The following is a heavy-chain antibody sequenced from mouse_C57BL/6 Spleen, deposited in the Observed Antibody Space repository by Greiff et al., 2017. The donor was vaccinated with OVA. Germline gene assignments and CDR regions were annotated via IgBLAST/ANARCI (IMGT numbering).Heavy chain of an antibody. Sequence: QVQLQQPGAELVKPGASVKMSCKASGYTFTSYWITWVKQRPGQGLEWIGDIYPGSGSTNYNEKFKSKATLTVDTSSSTAYMQLSSLTSEDSAVYYCARYSPDGYVSFAYWGHGTLVTVSA. CDR3: ARYSPDGYVSFAY. V-gene: IGHV1-55*01. J-gene: IGHJ3*01. D-gene: IGHD2-3*01. CDR2: IYPGSGST. CDR1: GYTFTSYW.